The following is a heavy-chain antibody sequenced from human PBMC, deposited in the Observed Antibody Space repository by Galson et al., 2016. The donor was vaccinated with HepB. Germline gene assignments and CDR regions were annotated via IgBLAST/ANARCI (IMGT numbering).Heavy chain of an antibody. Sequence: SLRLSCAASGFTFTSHWMHWVRQAPGKGLKWVAVISYDGGSNYYADSVKGRFTISRGNAKNSLYLHMNSLTGEDTAVYYCARMFPLYSSGWYVRGDGWFDSWGQGTLVTVSP. CDR1: GFTFTSHW. CDR3: ARMFPLYSSGWYVRGDGWFDS. D-gene: IGHD6-19*01. J-gene: IGHJ5*01. CDR2: ISYDGGSN. V-gene: IGHV3-30*12.